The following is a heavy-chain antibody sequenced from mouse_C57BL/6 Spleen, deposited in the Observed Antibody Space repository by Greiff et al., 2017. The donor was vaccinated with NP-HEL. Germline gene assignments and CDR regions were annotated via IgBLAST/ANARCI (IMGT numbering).Heavy chain of an antibody. CDR1: GYTFTSYW. CDR2: IDPSDSYT. Sequence: QVQLQQPGAELVMPGASVKLSCKASGYTFTSYWMHWVKQRPGQGLEWIGEIDPSDSYTNYNQKFKGKSTLTVDKSSSTADMQRGSLTSEDSAVYYCARSYFDVWGTGTTVTVSS. J-gene: IGHJ1*03. CDR3: ARSYFDV. V-gene: IGHV1-69*01.